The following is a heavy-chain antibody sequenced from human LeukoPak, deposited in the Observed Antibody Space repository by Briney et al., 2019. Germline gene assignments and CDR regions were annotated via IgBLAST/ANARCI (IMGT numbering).Heavy chain of an antibody. Sequence: AASVKVSCKASGYTFTGYYMHWVRQAPGQGLEWMGWINPNSGGTNYAQKFQGRVTMTRDTSISTAYMELSRLRSDDTAVYYCARVVVVAPYWYFDLWGRGTLVTVSS. CDR1: GYTFTGYY. CDR3: ARVVVVAPYWYFDL. CDR2: INPNSGGT. J-gene: IGHJ2*01. V-gene: IGHV1-2*02. D-gene: IGHD2-15*01.